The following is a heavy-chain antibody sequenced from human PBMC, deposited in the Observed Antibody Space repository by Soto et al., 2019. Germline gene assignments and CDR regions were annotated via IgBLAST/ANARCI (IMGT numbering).Heavy chain of an antibody. J-gene: IGHJ6*02. CDR3: AGGNTTAVTTSRDYYYYGMDV. CDR2: INYSRYT. Sequence: SETLSLTCAVYGGSFRDYYWSWIRQPPGKGLEWIGEINYSRYTNYNPPLKRRAAAPGATSKSQFSRKLSSVTAADTAVYYCAGGNTTAVTTSRDYYYYGMDVWGQGTTVTVSS. D-gene: IGHD4-17*01. CDR1: GGSFRDYY. V-gene: IGHV4-34*01.